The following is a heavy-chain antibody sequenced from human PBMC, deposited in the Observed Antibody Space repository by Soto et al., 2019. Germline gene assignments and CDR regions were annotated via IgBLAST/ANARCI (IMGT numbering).Heavy chain of an antibody. CDR2: LWYDGSNK. CDR3: ARGGLTDDFDS. J-gene: IGHJ4*02. CDR1: GFTFSSYG. D-gene: IGHD2-21*02. V-gene: IGHV3-33*01. Sequence: QVQLVESGGGVVQPGRSLRLSCAASGFTFSSYGMHWVRQAPGKGLEWVAGLWYDGSNKYYADSVKGRFTISRDNSKNTLYVQMNSLRAEDTAVDYCARGGLTDDFDSWGQGTLVTVSS.